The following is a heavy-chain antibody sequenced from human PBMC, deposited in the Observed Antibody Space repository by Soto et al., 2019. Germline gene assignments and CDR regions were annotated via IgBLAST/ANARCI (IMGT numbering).Heavy chain of an antibody. V-gene: IGHV4-30-4*01. J-gene: IGHJ4*02. CDR3: AREGGYDSPPGC. CDR1: GGFISNGDYH. CDR2: TYPSGST. D-gene: IGHD5-12*01. Sequence: QVQMQESCPGLVKPSQTLSLICTVSGGFISNGDYHWSWIRQPPGKGLEWIGYTYPSGSTYYNASLRSRVTISIDASKNQFSLKLNSVTAADTAVYYCAREGGYDSPPGCWGQGTLVTVSS.